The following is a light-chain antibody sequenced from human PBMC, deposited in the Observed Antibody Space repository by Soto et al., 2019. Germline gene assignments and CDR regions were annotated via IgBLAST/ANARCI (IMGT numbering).Light chain of an antibody. CDR2: NVS. J-gene: IGLJ2*01. V-gene: IGLV2-14*03. Sequence: QSALTQPPSVSGSPGQSVTISCIGTSSDIGAFNYVSWYQHHPGKAPKLMIYNVSNRPSGVPNRFSASKSGNTASLTISGLQAEDEADYYCSSYTDSNNPCVFGGGTKVTVL. CDR1: SSDIGAFNY. CDR3: SSYTDSNNPCV.